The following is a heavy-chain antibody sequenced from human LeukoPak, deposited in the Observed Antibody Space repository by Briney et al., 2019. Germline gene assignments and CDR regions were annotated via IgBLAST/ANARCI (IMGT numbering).Heavy chain of an antibody. CDR2: ISRSGKNT. V-gene: IGHV3-23*01. Sequence: PGGSLRLSCVASRFTFSSCAMSWVRQAPGKGLEWVSAISRSGKNTYYEDSVKGRFTISRDNSENTLYLQMGSLGAEDTAVYYCAKETISGVGVPRSDYWGQGTLVTVSS. CDR3: AKETISGVGVPRSDY. D-gene: IGHD3-3*01. J-gene: IGHJ4*02. CDR1: RFTFSSCA.